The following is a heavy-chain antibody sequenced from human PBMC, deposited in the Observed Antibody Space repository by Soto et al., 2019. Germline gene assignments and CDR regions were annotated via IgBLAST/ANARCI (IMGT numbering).Heavy chain of an antibody. D-gene: IGHD6-25*01. CDR2: IKEDGSDK. CDR3: ARFTRGSSGDY. V-gene: IGHV3-7*01. Sequence: GSLRLSCVASGFTFNTYWMSWVRQAPGKGLEWVANIKEDGSDKYYVDSVKGRFTISRDNAKNLLHLQMNSLGAGDTAMYYCARFTRGSSGDYWGQGTLVTVSS. CDR1: GFTFNTYW. J-gene: IGHJ4*02.